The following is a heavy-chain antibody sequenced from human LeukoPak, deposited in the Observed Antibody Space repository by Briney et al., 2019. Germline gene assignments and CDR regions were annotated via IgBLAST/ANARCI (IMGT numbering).Heavy chain of an antibody. V-gene: IGHV1-69*06. CDR1: GGTFSSYA. CDR3: ARELSHCSGGSCYRFDY. CDR2: IIPIFGTA. J-gene: IGHJ4*02. D-gene: IGHD2-15*01. Sequence: GASVRVSCKASGGTFSSYAISWVRQAPGQGLEWMGGIIPIFGTANYAQKFQGRVTITADKSTSTAYMELSSLRSEDTAVYYCARELSHCSGGSCYRFDYWGQGTLVTVSS.